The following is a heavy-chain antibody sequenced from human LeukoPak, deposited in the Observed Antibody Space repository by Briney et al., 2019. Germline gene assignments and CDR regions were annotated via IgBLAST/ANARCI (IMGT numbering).Heavy chain of an antibody. CDR3: ARGLSSSWYHPHYYYYMDV. V-gene: IGHV1-8*01. CDR2: MNPNSGNT. D-gene: IGHD6-13*01. CDR1: GYTFTSYD. Sequence: ASVKVSCKASGYTFTSYDINWVRQATGQGLEWMGWMNPNSGNTGYAQKFQGRVTMTRNTSISTAYVELSSLRSEDTAVYYCARGLSSSWYHPHYYYYMDVWGKGTTVTVSS. J-gene: IGHJ6*03.